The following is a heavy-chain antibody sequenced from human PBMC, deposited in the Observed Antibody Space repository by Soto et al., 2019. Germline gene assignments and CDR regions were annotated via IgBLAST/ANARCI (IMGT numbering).Heavy chain of an antibody. CDR3: TTDSLVLRFLEWAFDP. Sequence: EVQLVESGGGLVQPGGSLRLSCAASGFTFSNAWMSWVRQAPGKGLEWVGRIKSKTDGGTTDYAAPVKGRFTISRDDSKNTLYLQMNSLKTEDTAVYYCTTDSLVLRFLEWAFDPWGQGTLVTVSS. V-gene: IGHV3-15*01. D-gene: IGHD3-3*01. CDR1: GFTFSNAW. J-gene: IGHJ5*02. CDR2: IKSKTDGGTT.